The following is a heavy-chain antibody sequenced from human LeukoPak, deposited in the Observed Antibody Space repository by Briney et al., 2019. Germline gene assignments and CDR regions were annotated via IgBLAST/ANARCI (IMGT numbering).Heavy chain of an antibody. Sequence: GASVKVSCKSSGGTFSSYAISGVRQAPGQGLEWMGRIIPILGIANYAQKFQGRVTITADKSTSTAYMELSSLRSEDTAVYYCAAGAVPTASGMAYWVQGTLVTVSS. CDR3: AAGAVPTASGMAY. CDR2: IIPILGIA. J-gene: IGHJ4*02. CDR1: GGTFSSYA. V-gene: IGHV1-69*04. D-gene: IGHD5-18*01.